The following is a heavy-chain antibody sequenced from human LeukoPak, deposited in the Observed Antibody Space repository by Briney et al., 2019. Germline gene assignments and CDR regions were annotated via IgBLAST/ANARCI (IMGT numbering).Heavy chain of an antibody. V-gene: IGHV3-20*04. CDR1: GFTFDDYG. J-gene: IGHJ4*02. D-gene: IGHD3-22*01. CDR3: ARGEDSPFDY. CDR2: INWNGGST. Sequence: GGSLRLPCAASGFTFDDYGMGWVRQAPGKGLEWVSGINWNGGSTGYADSVKGRFTISRDNAKNSLYLQMNSLRAEDTALYYCARGEDSPFDYWGQGTLVTVSS.